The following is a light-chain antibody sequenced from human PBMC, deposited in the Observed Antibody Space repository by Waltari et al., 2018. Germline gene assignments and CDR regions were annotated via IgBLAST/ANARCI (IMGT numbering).Light chain of an antibody. J-gene: IGLJ2*01. CDR2: DVS. CDR3: SSYTSSNTLV. CDR1: SSAVGGYNY. V-gene: IGLV2-14*03. Sequence: QSALTQPASVSGSPGQSITISCTGTSSAVGGYNYVSWYQQHPGKAPKLMIYDVSNRPSGVSNRFSGSKSGNTASLTISGLQADDEADYYCSSYTSSNTLVFGGGTKLTVL.